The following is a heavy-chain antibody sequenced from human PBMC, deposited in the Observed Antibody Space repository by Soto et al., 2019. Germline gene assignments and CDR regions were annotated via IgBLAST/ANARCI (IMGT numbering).Heavy chain of an antibody. J-gene: IGHJ4*02. CDR1: GFIFISYW. CDR3: SRDITVTPFY. CDR2: INNDGSDT. V-gene: IGHV3-74*01. D-gene: IGHD1-20*01. Sequence: EVHLVESGGGLVQPGGSLRLSCAASGFIFISYWMHWVRQAPGKGLVWVSRINNDGSDTTYADSVKGRFTVSRDNTRNTLYLEMKSLRAEDTAVDYCSRDITVTPFYWGQGTLVTVAS.